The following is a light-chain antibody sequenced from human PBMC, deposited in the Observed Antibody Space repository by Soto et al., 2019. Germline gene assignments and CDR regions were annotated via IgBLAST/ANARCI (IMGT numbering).Light chain of an antibody. Sequence: DIQMTQSPSSLSASVVYRITITCQASQDISNRLNWYHQKPGKAPNLLIYDASNLAAGVPSGFSGSGSGTHFTFTITSLQPEDIGTYYCQNCFTVPYTFGQGTKVDNK. CDR1: QDISNR. CDR2: DAS. J-gene: IGKJ2*01. CDR3: QNCFTVPYT. V-gene: IGKV1-33*01.